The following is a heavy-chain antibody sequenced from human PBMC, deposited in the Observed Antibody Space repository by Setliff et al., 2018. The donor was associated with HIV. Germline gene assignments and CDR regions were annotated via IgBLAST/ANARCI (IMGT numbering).Heavy chain of an antibody. CDR1: GGSFSGYY. CDR2: INHSGNT. J-gene: IGHJ4*02. V-gene: IGHV4-34*01. D-gene: IGHD3-10*01. CDR3: ARGLGRGSGTYYNPPGY. Sequence: SETLSLTCAVNGGSFSGYYWMWIRQSPGEGLEWIGEINHSGNTNYNPSLKSRVTMSGDTSKNQFSLNLTSVTAADTAVYFCARGLGRGSGTYYNPPGYWGPGTLVTVSS.